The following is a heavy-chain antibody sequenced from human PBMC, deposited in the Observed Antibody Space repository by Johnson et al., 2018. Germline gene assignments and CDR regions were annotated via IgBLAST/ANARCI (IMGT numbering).Heavy chain of an antibody. V-gene: IGHV3-15*01. Sequence: VQLVQSGGGLVEPGGSLRLSCVASGLTSSNAWMTWVRQAPGQGLEWVARIKSRRDDETRDYAAPVNGRFNISRDDSKDTVYLQMASLRTEDTAVYYCTKDDRRVLNVFHMWGQGTMVTVSS. CDR2: IKSRRDDETR. D-gene: IGHD2-8*01. CDR1: GLTSSNAW. J-gene: IGHJ3*02. CDR3: TKDDRRVLNVFHM.